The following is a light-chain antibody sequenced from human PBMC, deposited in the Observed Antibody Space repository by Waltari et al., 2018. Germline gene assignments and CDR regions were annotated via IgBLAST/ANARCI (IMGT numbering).Light chain of an antibody. CDR1: QSLVHSDGKTY. J-gene: IGKJ1*01. CDR3: MQGTHWPWT. CDR2: KVS. V-gene: IGKV2-30*02. Sequence: DVVMTQSPLSLPVTLGQPASISCRSSQSLVHSDGKTYLNWFHQRPGQSPRRLMYKVSNRDFGVPDRFSGSGSGTEFTLNINRVEAEDVGIYYCMQGTHWPWTFGQGTKVEIK.